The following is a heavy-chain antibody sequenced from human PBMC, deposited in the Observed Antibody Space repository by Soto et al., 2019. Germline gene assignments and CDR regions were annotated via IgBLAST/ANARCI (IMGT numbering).Heavy chain of an antibody. CDR2: ISSDGSIK. D-gene: IGHD1-26*01. V-gene: IGHV3-30*18. Sequence: QVQLVESGGGVVQPGRSLRLSCAASGFSFSTYGMHWVRQAPGKGLEWVALISSDGSIKNYADSVKGRFTISRDNSGDTLDLQMNSLRAEDTAVYYCANRLGNYYFSGLPFDLWGQGTMVTVSS. CDR3: ANRLGNYYFSGLPFDL. CDR1: GFSFSTYG. J-gene: IGHJ3*01.